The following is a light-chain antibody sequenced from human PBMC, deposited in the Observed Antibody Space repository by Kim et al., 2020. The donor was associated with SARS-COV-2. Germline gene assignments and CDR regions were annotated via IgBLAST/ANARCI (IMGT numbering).Light chain of an antibody. Sequence: QSVTISWTGSSSDVGGYNYVSWYQQHPGKAPKFMIYEVSERPSGVPDRFSGSKSGNTASLTVSGLQAEDEADYYCSSYAGSNIVLFGGGTQLTVL. J-gene: IGLJ2*01. CDR2: EVS. V-gene: IGLV2-8*01. CDR3: SSYAGSNIVL. CDR1: SSDVGGYNY.